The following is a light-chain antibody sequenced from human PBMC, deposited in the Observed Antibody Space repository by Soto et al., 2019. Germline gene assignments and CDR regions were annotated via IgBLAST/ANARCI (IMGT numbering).Light chain of an antibody. CDR3: QQYNNWPVVS. CDR1: QSVTTN. V-gene: IGKV3D-15*01. CDR2: AAS. J-gene: IGKJ4*01. Sequence: PGGRATLSCRATQSVTTNSAWYQQKPGQAPRLLVYAASTRATGIPARFSGGGSGTGYTLNISSLQSEDFAVYYCQQYNNWPVVSFGGGTKVDIK.